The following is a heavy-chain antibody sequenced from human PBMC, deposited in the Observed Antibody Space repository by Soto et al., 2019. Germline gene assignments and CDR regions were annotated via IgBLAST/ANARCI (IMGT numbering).Heavy chain of an antibody. V-gene: IGHV3-7*01. CDR2: RKQDGSEK. D-gene: IGHD6-6*01. CDR1: GFTFSSSW. CDR3: ARDGGQLFNGYYDL. Sequence: EVQLVESGGGLVQTGGYLRLSCEASGFTFSSSWMSWVRQATGNGLEGVANRKQDGSEKYYVDSVKGRFTIARDNAKNSLDLKMNSLRAEDTDVYYCARDGGQLFNGYYDLWGRGTLVSVSS. J-gene: IGHJ2*01.